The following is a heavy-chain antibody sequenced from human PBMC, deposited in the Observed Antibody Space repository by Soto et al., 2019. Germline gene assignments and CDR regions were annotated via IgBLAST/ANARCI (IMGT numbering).Heavy chain of an antibody. CDR3: ARCDYYGSGSYYSDDDYYCMYV. V-gene: IGHV1-8*01. CDR2: MNPNSGNT. J-gene: IGHJ6*01. CDR1: GYTFTSCD. D-gene: IGHD3-10*01. Sequence: ASVKVSCKASGYTFTSCDINWVRQATGQGLEWMGWMNPNSGNTGYAQKFQGRVTMTRNTSISTAYVELSSLRSEDTAVYYCARCDYYGSGSYYSDDDYYCMYV.